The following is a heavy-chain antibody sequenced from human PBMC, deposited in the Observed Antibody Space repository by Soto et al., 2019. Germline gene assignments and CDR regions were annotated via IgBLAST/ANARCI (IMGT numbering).Heavy chain of an antibody. CDR2: ISGSGGST. CDR3: ASTRASSGWFFDY. V-gene: IGHV3-23*01. CDR1: GFTFSSYA. D-gene: IGHD6-19*01. Sequence: EVQLLESGGGLVQPGGSLRLSCAASGFTFSSYAMSWVRQAPGKWLEWVSAISGSGGSTYYADSVKGRLTISRDNSKNTLYLQMISLRAEDTAVYYCASTRASSGWFFDYWGQGTLVTVSS. J-gene: IGHJ4*02.